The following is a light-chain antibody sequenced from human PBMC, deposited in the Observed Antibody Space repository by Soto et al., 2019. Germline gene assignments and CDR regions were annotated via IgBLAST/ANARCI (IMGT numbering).Light chain of an antibody. Sequence: QSALTQPRSVSGSPGQSVTISCTGTSSDVGNYNYVSWYQQDPGKAPKLMIYDVSKRPSGVPDRFSGSKSGNTASLTISGLQAEVEADYYCCSYAGSYTWVFGGGTKLTVL. V-gene: IGLV2-11*01. J-gene: IGLJ3*02. CDR1: SSDVGNYNY. CDR2: DVS. CDR3: CSYAGSYTWV.